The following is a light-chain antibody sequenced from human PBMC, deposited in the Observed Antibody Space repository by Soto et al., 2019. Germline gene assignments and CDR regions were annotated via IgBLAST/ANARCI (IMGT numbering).Light chain of an antibody. CDR1: QSVGNN. Sequence: EIAMTQSPATLSVSPGERATLSCRASQSVGNNLAWYQQRPGQAPRLLIHGASTRATNIPARFSGSGSGTEFTLTISSLQSEDFAIYYCQQADSFPWTFGQGTRVEIK. CDR2: GAS. J-gene: IGKJ1*01. CDR3: QQADSFPWT. V-gene: IGKV3-15*01.